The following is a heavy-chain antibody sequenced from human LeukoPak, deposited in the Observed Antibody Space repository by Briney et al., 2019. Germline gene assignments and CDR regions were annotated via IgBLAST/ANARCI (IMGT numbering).Heavy chain of an antibody. CDR2: IKKTGSET. V-gene: IGHV3-7*01. J-gene: IGHJ4*02. CDR1: RFIFTNYW. Sequence: PGGSLRLSCAASRFIFTNYWIHWVRQAPGKGLEWVAYIKKTGSETYYVDSVKGRFTITRDNTRNSLFLQMYSLRAEDTAVYFCAREDGYCSGGNCYSYFDSWGQGTLVTVSS. D-gene: IGHD2-15*01. CDR3: AREDGYCSGGNCYSYFDS.